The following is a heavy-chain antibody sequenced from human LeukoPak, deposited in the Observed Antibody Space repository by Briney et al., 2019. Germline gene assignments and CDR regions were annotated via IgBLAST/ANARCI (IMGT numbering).Heavy chain of an antibody. Sequence: PGGSLRLSCAASGFTFNNAWMSWVRQSPGKGLEWIGRIRSKTDGGTIDYPAPMEGRFTISRDDSKNTVYLQITSLKTEDTAVYYCAREAMMVYAIEPDSWGQGTLVTVSS. CDR3: AREAMMVYAIEPDS. V-gene: IGHV3-15*01. CDR1: GFTFNNAW. CDR2: IRSKTDGGTI. J-gene: IGHJ4*02. D-gene: IGHD2-8*01.